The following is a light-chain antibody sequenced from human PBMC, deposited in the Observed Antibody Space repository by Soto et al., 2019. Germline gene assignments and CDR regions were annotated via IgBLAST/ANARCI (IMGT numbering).Light chain of an antibody. Sequence: IQMTQSPSSLSASVGDPVTITCRAIQRIGTYLNWYQQRPGKAPSLLISPISTLQRGVPSRLRGSRSGSDFTLSITGLQPGDFATYYCQQSYSTPYTVGRGPKLEIK. CDR2: PIS. CDR3: QQSYSTPYT. V-gene: IGKV1-39*01. CDR1: QRIGTY. J-gene: IGKJ2*01.